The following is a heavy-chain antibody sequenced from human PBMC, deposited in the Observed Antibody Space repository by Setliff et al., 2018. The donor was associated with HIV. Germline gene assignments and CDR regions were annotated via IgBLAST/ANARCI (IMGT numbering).Heavy chain of an antibody. D-gene: IGHD3-16*01. CDR1: GDFMFRPNYY. Sequence: SETLSLTCTVSGDFMFRPNYYLSWIRQPAGRGLEWLGHIYASGSANLHPFFRSRVTISDDTSKNQFSLTLASVTVADTAVYYCARDRFGVPGDSWGQGMLVTVPQ. CDR3: ARDRFGVPGDS. J-gene: IGHJ4*02. V-gene: IGHV4-61*09. CDR2: IYASGSA.